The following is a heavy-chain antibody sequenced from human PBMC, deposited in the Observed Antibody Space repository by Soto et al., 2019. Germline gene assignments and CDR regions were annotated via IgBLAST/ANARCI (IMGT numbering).Heavy chain of an antibody. V-gene: IGHV3-73*02. CDR3: TGSLLAYCSGGKCHTDYYYYGMDV. CDR2: IRTKANSYAT. D-gene: IGHD2-15*01. Sequence: EVQLVESGGGLVQPGESLKLSCAASGFTFRGSAMHWVRQASGKGLEWVGRIRTKANSYATAYAASVQGRFTISRDYSKSTAYLPMNSLKTEDTAVYYCTGSLLAYCSGGKCHTDYYYYGMDVWGPGTAVPVSS. CDR1: GFTFRGSA. J-gene: IGHJ6*02.